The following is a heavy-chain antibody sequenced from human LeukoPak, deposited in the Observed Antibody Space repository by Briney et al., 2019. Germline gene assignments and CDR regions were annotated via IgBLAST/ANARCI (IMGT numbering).Heavy chain of an antibody. V-gene: IGHV4-34*01. J-gene: IGHJ4*02. Sequence: PSETLSLTCAVYGGSFSGYYWSWIRQPPGKGLGWIGEINHSGSTNYNPSLKSRVTISVDTSKNQFSLKLGSVTAADTAVYYCARGYSYADYWGQGTLVTVSS. CDR2: INHSGST. D-gene: IGHD5-18*01. CDR3: ARGYSYADY. CDR1: GGSFSGYY.